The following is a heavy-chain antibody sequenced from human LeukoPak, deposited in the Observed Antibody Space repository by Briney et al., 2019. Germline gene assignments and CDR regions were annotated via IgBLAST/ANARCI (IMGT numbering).Heavy chain of an antibody. D-gene: IGHD5-24*01. CDR1: GFTFSSYV. CDR3: AKDLFRWAFDY. V-gene: IGHV3-23*01. Sequence: PGGSLRLSCAASGFTFSSYVMTWVRQAPGKGLEWVSAISSIGSNTYYADSVKGRFTISRDNSNNTLYLQMNGLRAEDTAVYYCAKDLFRWAFDYWGQGTLVTVSS. J-gene: IGHJ4*02. CDR2: ISSIGSNT.